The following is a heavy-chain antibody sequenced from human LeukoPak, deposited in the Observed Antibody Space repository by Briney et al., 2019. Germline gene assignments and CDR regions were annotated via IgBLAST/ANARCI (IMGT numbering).Heavy chain of an antibody. CDR1: GYSFTNYW. D-gene: IGHD4-23*01. J-gene: IGHJ4*02. CDR2: IYPGDSDT. V-gene: IGHV5-51*01. Sequence: LGESLQISCKGSGYSFTNYWIAWVRQMPGKGLEWMGIIYPGDSDTRHSPSFQGQVTISADKSINTAYLQWSSLKASDTAMYYCARLTTVVTHIDYWGQGTLVTVSS. CDR3: ARLTTVVTHIDY.